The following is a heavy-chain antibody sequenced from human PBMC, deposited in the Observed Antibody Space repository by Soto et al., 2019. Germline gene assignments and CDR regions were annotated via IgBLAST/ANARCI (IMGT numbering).Heavy chain of an antibody. D-gene: IGHD3-10*01. J-gene: IGHJ6*02. Sequence: QVQLVQSGAXVXXXGXSVXVXXXXXGYXFTGXXMXXVXXAPGQGLEWMGWINPNSGGTNYAQKFQGWVTMTRDTSISTAYMELSRLRSDDTAVYYCARDSESAYYYGSGRYYYGMDVWGQGTTVTVSS. CDR2: INPNSGGT. CDR3: ARDSESAYYYGSGRYYYGMDV. V-gene: IGHV1-2*04. CDR1: GYXFTGXX.